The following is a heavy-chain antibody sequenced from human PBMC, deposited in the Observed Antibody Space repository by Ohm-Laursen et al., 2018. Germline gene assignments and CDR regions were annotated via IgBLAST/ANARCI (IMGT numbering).Heavy chain of an antibody. CDR3: ARDSSGTARAGGMDV. CDR2: IKQDGSEK. CDR1: GFTFSNAW. J-gene: IGHJ6*02. D-gene: IGHD6-6*01. Sequence: SLSLSCSASGFTFSNAWMNWVRQAPGKGLEWVANIKQDGSEKYYVDSVKGRFTISRDNAKNSLYLQMNSLRAEDTAVYYCARDSSGTARAGGMDVWGQGTTVTVSS. V-gene: IGHV3-7*01.